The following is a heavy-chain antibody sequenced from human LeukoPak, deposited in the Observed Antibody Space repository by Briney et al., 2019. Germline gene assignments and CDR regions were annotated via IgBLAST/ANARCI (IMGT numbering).Heavy chain of an antibody. D-gene: IGHD3-3*01. CDR1: GFTFSSYA. V-gene: IGHV3-30-3*01. CDR3: ARDSGYDFWSGSRPPLDY. CDR2: ISYDGSNK. Sequence: GRSLRLSCAASGFTFSSYAMHWVRQAPGKGLEWVAVISYDGSNKYYADSVKGRFTISRDNSKNTLYLQMNSLRAEDTAVYYCARDSGYDFWSGSRPPLDYWGQGTLVTVSS. J-gene: IGHJ4*02.